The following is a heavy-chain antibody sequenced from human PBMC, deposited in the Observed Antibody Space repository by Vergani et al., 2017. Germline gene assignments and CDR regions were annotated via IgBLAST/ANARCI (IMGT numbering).Heavy chain of an antibody. Sequence: EVQLVESGGGLIQPGGSLRLSCAASGFTFSSYAMSWVRQAPGKGLEWVSVISGSGGSTYYADSVKGRFTISRDNSKNTLYLQMNSLRAEDTAVYYCARAPGGIVGATSSFDYWGQGTLVTVSS. CDR1: GFTFSSYA. CDR2: ISGSGGST. CDR3: ARAPGGIVGATSSFDY. J-gene: IGHJ4*02. V-gene: IGHV3-23*04. D-gene: IGHD1-26*01.